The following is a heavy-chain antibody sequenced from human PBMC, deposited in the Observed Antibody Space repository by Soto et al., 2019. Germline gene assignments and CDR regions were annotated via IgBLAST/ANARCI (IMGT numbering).Heavy chain of an antibody. D-gene: IGHD2-21*01. CDR3: ARTRCGGDCYRNWFDP. V-gene: IGHV1-18*01. CDR2: ISAYNGNT. Sequence: ASVKVSCKASGYTFTSYGISWVRQAPGQGLEWMGWISAYNGNTNYAQKLQGRVTMTTDTSTSTAYMELRSLRSDDTAVYYCARTRCGGDCYRNWFDPWGLGTLVTVSS. J-gene: IGHJ5*02. CDR1: GYTFTSYG.